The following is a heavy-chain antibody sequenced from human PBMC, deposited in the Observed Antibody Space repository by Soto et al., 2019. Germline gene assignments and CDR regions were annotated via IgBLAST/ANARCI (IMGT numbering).Heavy chain of an antibody. V-gene: IGHV4-39*01. Sequence: SETLSLTCTVSGGSISSSSYYWGWIRQPPGKGLEWIGSIYYSGSTYYNPSLKMRVTISVDTSKNQFSLKLSSVTAADTAVYYCASVWFGELNYDWYFDLWGRGTLVTVSS. J-gene: IGHJ2*01. CDR1: GGSISSSSYY. D-gene: IGHD3-10*01. CDR2: IYYSGST. CDR3: ASVWFGELNYDWYFDL.